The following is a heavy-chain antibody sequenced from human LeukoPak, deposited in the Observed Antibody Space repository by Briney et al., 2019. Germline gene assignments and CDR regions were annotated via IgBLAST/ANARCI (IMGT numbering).Heavy chain of an antibody. V-gene: IGHV1-69*13. D-gene: IGHD3-3*01. Sequence: GASVKVSCKASGYTFTSYDINWVRQATGQGLEWMGGIIPIFGTANYAQKFQGRVTITADESTSTAYMELSSLRSEDTAVYYCARDLDYDFWSGYHRLTTTRAFDIWGQGTMVTVSS. CDR3: ARDLDYDFWSGYHRLTTTRAFDI. CDR1: GYTFTSYD. J-gene: IGHJ3*02. CDR2: IIPIFGTA.